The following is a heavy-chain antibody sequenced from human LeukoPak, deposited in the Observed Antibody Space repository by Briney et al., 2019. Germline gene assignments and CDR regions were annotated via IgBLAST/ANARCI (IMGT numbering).Heavy chain of an antibody. CDR2: IYHSGST. CDR1: GYSISSGYY. Sequence: PSETLSLTCAVSGYSISSGYYWGWIRQPPGKGLEWIGSIYHSGSTYYNPSLKSRVTISVDTSKNQFSLKLSSVTAADTAVYHCARGSDSSDLSGFQHWGQGTLVTVSS. CDR3: ARGSDSSDLSGFQH. D-gene: IGHD3-22*01. J-gene: IGHJ1*01. V-gene: IGHV4-38-2*01.